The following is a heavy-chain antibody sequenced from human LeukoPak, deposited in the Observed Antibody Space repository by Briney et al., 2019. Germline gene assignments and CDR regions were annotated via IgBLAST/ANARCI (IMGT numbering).Heavy chain of an antibody. V-gene: IGHV3-64D*06. CDR1: GFTFSSYA. CDR2: ISPDGSNT. J-gene: IGHJ4*02. CDR3: VPKGTEGY. Sequence: GGSLRLSCSASGFTFSSYAMHWVRQAPGKGLEYVSAISPDGSNTYYADSVKGRFSISRDNSKNTLYLQMSSRRPEDTAVYYCVPKGTEGYWGQGTLVTVSS.